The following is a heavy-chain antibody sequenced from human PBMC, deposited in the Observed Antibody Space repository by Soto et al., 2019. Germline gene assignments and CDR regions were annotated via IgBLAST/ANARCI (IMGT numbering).Heavy chain of an antibody. J-gene: IGHJ4*02. Sequence: EVQLLESGGGLVQPGGSLRLSCAASGFTFSSYAMSWVRQAPGKGLEWVSAISGSGGSTYYADSVKGRFTISRDNSTNTLYLQMNSLRAEDTAVYYCAQPIRDGYNCPAFRYWGQGTLVTVSS. D-gene: IGHD5-12*01. CDR1: GFTFSSYA. V-gene: IGHV3-23*01. CDR2: ISGSGGST. CDR3: AQPIRDGYNCPAFRY.